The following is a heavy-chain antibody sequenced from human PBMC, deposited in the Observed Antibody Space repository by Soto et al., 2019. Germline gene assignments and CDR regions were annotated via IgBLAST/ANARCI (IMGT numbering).Heavy chain of an antibody. Sequence: RLSCAASGFTFSSYWMSWVRQAPGKGLEWVANIKQDGSEKYYVDSVKGRFTISRDNAKNSLYLQMNSLRAEDTAVYYCARGRRDYYDSSGYYFFAFDIWGQGTMVTVSS. CDR1: GFTFSSYW. V-gene: IGHV3-7*03. CDR2: IKQDGSEK. CDR3: ARGRRDYYDSSGYYFFAFDI. J-gene: IGHJ3*02. D-gene: IGHD3-22*01.